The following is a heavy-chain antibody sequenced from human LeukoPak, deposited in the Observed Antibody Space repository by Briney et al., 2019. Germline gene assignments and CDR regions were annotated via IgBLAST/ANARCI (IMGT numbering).Heavy chain of an antibody. CDR2: VSGRGDNT. D-gene: IGHD3-22*01. Sequence: AGSLRLSCAASGVTFSSYAMSWVRQDLGKGLESVSAVSGRGDNTYYADSVKGRFTISKDNSKNTLYLQMNSLRAEDTAVYYCAKGGLTMIVVVMRYWGQGTLVTVSS. V-gene: IGHV3-23*01. CDR3: AKGGLTMIVVVMRY. CDR1: GVTFSSYA. J-gene: IGHJ4*02.